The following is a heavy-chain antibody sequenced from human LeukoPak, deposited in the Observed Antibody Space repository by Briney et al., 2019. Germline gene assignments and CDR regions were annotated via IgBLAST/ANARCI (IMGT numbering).Heavy chain of an antibody. D-gene: IGHD5-18*01. CDR2: IWYDGSNK. V-gene: IGHV3-33*08. Sequence: PGGSLTLSCAASGFSFSSYGMSWFRQAPGKGLEWVAVIWYDGSNKYYADSVKGRFTISRDNSKNTLYLQMNSLRAEDTAVYYCARGAGTAMVTSIDYWGQGTLVTVSS. CDR3: ARGAGTAMVTSIDY. J-gene: IGHJ4*02. CDR1: GFSFSSYG.